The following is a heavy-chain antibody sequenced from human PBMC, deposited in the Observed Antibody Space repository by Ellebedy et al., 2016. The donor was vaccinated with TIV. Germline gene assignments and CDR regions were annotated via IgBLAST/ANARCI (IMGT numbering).Heavy chain of an antibody. J-gene: IGHJ4*02. V-gene: IGHV6-1*01. Sequence: SQTLSLTCAISGDSVSSESSAWSWIRQSPSRGLEWLGRTYYKSKWFTDYALSVRSRITISPDTTKNQLSLHLDSVTPENTAVYYCARAVVAITNTPILLDSWGQGIRVTVSS. CDR2: TYYKSKWFT. D-gene: IGHD3-10*01. CDR1: GDSVSSESSA. CDR3: ARAVVAITNTPILLDS.